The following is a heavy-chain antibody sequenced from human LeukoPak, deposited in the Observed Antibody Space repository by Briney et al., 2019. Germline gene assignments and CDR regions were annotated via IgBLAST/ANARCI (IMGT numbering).Heavy chain of an antibody. Sequence: ASVKVSCKASGYTFADYYLHWVRQAPGQGLEWMGWIDSNSGATHNAQEFQGTVTMTRDTSISTVYLELSSLNSDDTAVYYCARDVGGVGRFDPWGQGTLVTVSS. CDR3: ARDVGGVGRFDP. CDR2: IDSNSGAT. D-gene: IGHD1-26*01. V-gene: IGHV1-2*02. J-gene: IGHJ5*02. CDR1: GYTFADYY.